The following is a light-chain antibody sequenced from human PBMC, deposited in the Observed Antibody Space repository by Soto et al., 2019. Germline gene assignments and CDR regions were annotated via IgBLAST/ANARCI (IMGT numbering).Light chain of an antibody. V-gene: IGKV1-5*01. J-gene: IGKJ1*01. CDR1: QRINKW. CDR2: DAS. Sequence: DIQMTQSPSTLSASIGDRVTITCRASQRINKWLAWHQQKPGKAPKLLIYDASSLQSGVPPRFSGSGSGTEFILTISSLQPDDFASYCCQHYGGMWTFGQGTKV. CDR3: QHYGGMWT.